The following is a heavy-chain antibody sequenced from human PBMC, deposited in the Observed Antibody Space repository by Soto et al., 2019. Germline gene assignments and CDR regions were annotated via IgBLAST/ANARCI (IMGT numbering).Heavy chain of an antibody. V-gene: IGHV4-34*01. Sequence: PSETLSLTCAFYGGSFDDFYWSWVRQSPGKGLEWIGEISHDGGTNYSPSLASRISISADMSKNQFSLHLKSVTAADTGLYYCARGQLVWYGDLTPYYRDMDVWGQGTTVTVSS. D-gene: IGHD3-10*01. CDR1: GGSFDDFY. CDR2: ISHDGGT. J-gene: IGHJ6*02. CDR3: ARGQLVWYGDLTPYYRDMDV.